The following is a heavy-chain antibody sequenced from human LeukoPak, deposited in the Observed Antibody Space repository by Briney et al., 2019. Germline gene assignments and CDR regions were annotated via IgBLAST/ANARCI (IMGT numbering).Heavy chain of an antibody. V-gene: IGHV1-3*02. J-gene: IGHJ5*02. CDR2: SNAGNGNT. Sequence: ASVKVSCKASGYTFTSYAMHWVRQAPGQRLEWMGWSNAGNGNTKYSQEFQGRVTITRDTSASTAYMELSSLRSEDMAVYYCATELGIAAAGTEGDWFDPWGQGTLVTVSS. CDR3: ATELGIAAAGTEGDWFDP. D-gene: IGHD6-13*01. CDR1: GYTFTSYA.